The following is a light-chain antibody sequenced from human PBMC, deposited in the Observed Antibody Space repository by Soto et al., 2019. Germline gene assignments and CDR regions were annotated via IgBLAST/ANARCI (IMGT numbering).Light chain of an antibody. CDR1: QSISRY. V-gene: IGKV1-39*01. CDR3: QQSYSMTT. J-gene: IGKJ4*01. CDR2: TAS. Sequence: DIQMTQSPSSLSSSVGDRVTITCRASQSISRYLYWYQQKPGKAPKLLIYTASSVQSGVPSRCSGSGSGTDFTLTISSLQPEDFATYYCQQSYSMTTFGGGTKVEIK.